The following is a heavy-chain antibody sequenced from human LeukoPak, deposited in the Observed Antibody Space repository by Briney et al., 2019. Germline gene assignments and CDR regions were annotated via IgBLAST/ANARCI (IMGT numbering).Heavy chain of an antibody. J-gene: IGHJ4*02. CDR2: IYYSGST. V-gene: IGHV4-39*01. CDR3: ARILRSMDSIDY. D-gene: IGHD3/OR15-3a*01. Sequence: KPSETLSLTCAVSGGSISSSSYYWGWIRQPPGKGLEWIGSIYYSGSTYYNPSLKSRVTISVDTSKNQFSLKLSSVTAADTAVYYCARILRSMDSIDYWGQGTLVTVSS. CDR1: GGSISSSSYY.